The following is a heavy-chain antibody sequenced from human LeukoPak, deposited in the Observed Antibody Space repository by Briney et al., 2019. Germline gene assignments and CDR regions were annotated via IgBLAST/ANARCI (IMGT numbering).Heavy chain of an antibody. V-gene: IGHV1-69*05. Sequence: GASVKVSCKASGGTFSSYAISWVRQAPGQGLEWMGGIIPIFGTANYAQKFQGRVTITRDTSASTAYMELSSLRSEDTAVYYCAREGRYYYYGMDVWGQGTTVTVSS. CDR3: AREGRYYYYGMDV. J-gene: IGHJ6*02. CDR2: IIPIFGTA. CDR1: GGTFSSYA.